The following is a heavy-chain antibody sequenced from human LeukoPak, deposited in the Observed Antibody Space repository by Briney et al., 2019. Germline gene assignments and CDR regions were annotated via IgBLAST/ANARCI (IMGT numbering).Heavy chain of an antibody. J-gene: IGHJ6*03. CDR1: GFTFSSYA. V-gene: IGHV3-30*15. CDR2: ISYDGSNK. CDR3: ARDGSRVRYCSSTSCSYYYYYYMDV. D-gene: IGHD2-2*01. Sequence: GGSLRLSCAAAGFTFSSYAMHWVRQAPGKGLEWVAVISYDGSNKYYADSVKGRFTISRDNSKNTLYLQMSSLRAEDTAVYYCARDGSRVRYCSSTSCSYYYYYYMDVWGKGTTVTVSS.